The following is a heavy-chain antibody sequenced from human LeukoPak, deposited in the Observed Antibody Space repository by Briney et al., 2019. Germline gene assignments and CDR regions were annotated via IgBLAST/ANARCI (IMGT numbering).Heavy chain of an antibody. CDR1: GFTFSNAW. J-gene: IGHJ4*02. V-gene: IGHV3-15*01. D-gene: IGHD3-10*01. Sequence: GGSLRLSCAASGFTFSNAWMSWVRQAPGKGLEWVGRIKSKTDGGTTDYAAPVKGRFTISRDDSKNTLYLQMNSLKTEDTAVYYCAKDRNLGYYGSGSYTFDYWGQGTLVTVSS. CDR2: IKSKTDGGTT. CDR3: AKDRNLGYYGSGSYTFDY.